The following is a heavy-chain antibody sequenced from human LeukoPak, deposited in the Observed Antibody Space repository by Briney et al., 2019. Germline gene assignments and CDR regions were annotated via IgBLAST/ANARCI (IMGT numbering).Heavy chain of an antibody. CDR3: ARVQHYYDSSGSAGHAFDI. V-gene: IGHV4-31*03. CDR2: IYYSGST. D-gene: IGHD3-22*01. Sequence: SETLSLTCTVSGGSISSGGYYWSWIRQHPGKGLEWIGYIYYSGSTYYNPSLKSRVTISVDTSKNQFSLKLSSVTAADTAVYYCARVQHYYDSSGSAGHAFDIWGQGTMVTVSS. J-gene: IGHJ3*02. CDR1: GGSISSGGYY.